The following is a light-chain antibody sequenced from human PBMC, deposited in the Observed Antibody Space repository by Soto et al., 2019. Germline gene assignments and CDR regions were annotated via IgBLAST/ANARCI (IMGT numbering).Light chain of an antibody. CDR2: KAT. V-gene: IGKV1-5*03. CDR1: QSICSW. Sequence: DIQMTQSPSTLPASVGDRVTVACRASQSICSWLAWYQQKPGHAPKPLIYKATTLESDVPSRFSGGGSGTEFTLTIASLQPDDFATYYCQQYADYSAFVQGTRVE. CDR3: QQYADYSA. J-gene: IGKJ1*01.